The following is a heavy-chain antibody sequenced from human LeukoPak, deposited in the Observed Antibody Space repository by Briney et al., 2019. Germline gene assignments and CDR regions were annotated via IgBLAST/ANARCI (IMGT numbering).Heavy chain of an antibody. D-gene: IGHD1-26*01. J-gene: IGHJ6*02. V-gene: IGHV3-74*01. CDR3: TRDASGDTSSGPRMDV. CDR1: GFTFSSYW. CDR2: INSDGSST. Sequence: PGGSLRLSCAASGFTFSSYWMHWVRQAPGKGPVWVSRINSDGSSTSYADSVKGRFTISRDNAKNSLYLQMTSLRAEDTAVYYCTRDASGDTSSGPRMDVWGQGTTVTVSS.